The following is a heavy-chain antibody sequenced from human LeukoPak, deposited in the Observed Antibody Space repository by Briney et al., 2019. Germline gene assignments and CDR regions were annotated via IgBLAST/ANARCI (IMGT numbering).Heavy chain of an antibody. CDR1: GFTFSSYA. J-gene: IGHJ3*02. V-gene: IGHV3-23*01. CDR3: ARYCSSTSCQVNAFDI. D-gene: IGHD2-2*01. CDR2: ISGSGGST. Sequence: GGSLRLSCAASGFTFSSYAMSWVRQAPGKGLEWVSAISGSGGSTYYADSVKGRFTISRDNSKNTLYLQMNSLRAEDTAVYYCARYCSSTSCQVNAFDIWGQGTMVTVSS.